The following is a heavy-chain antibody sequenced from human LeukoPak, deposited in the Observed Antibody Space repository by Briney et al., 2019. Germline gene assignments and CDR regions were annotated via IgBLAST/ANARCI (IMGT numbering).Heavy chain of an antibody. D-gene: IGHD5-12*01. J-gene: IGHJ4*02. CDR3: ARPGSGYYFDY. CDR2: IYYSGSS. CDR1: GGSINITGYY. V-gene: IGHV4-39*01. Sequence: SETLSLTCTVSGGSINITGYYWGWIRQPPGKGLEWIGSIYYSGSSYYNPSLRSRVTISVDTSKNQFSLKLSSVTATDTAVYYCARPGSGYYFDYWGQGTLVTVSS.